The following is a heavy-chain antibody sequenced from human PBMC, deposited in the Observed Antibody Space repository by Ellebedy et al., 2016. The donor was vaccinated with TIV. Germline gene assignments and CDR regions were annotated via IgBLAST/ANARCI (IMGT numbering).Heavy chain of an antibody. Sequence: SETLSLXXAISGDSVSSNSAVWSWIRQSPSRGFEWLGRIYYRSKWYNSYAESVKSRITINPDTSKNQFSLQLNSVTPEDTAMYYCARDMGSNGYPGWFNPWGQGTLVTVSS. D-gene: IGHD3-16*01. CDR2: IYYRSKWYN. V-gene: IGHV6-1*01. CDR3: ARDMGSNGYPGWFNP. CDR1: GDSVSSNSAV. J-gene: IGHJ5*02.